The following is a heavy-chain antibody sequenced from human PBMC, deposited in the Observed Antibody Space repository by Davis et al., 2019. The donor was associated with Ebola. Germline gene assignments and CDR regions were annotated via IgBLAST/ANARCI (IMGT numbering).Heavy chain of an antibody. CDR2: IKQDGSEK. CDR3: AKGLLDCTGGVCNTRGGMDV. D-gene: IGHD2-8*02. J-gene: IGHJ6*02. CDR1: GFTFSSYW. Sequence: PGGSLRLSCAASGFTFSSYWMSWVRQAPGKGLEWVANIKQDGSEKYYADSVKGRFTISRDNSKNTLYLQMNSLRAEDTAVYYCAKGLLDCTGGVCNTRGGMDVWGQGTTVTVSS. V-gene: IGHV3-7*01.